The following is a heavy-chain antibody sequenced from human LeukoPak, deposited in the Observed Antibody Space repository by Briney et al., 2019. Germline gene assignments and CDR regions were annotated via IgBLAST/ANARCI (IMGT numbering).Heavy chain of an antibody. CDR3: ARDKTYCSSTSCYEINWFDP. V-gene: IGHV3-7*01. CDR2: IKQDGSEK. D-gene: IGHD2-2*01. CDR1: GFTFSSYW. J-gene: IGHJ5*02. Sequence: GGSLRLSCAASGFTFSSYWMSWVRQAPGEGREWVANIKQDGSEKYYVDSVKGRFTISRDNAKNSLYLQMNSLRAEDTAVCYCARDKTYCSSTSCYEINWFDPWGQGTLVTVSS.